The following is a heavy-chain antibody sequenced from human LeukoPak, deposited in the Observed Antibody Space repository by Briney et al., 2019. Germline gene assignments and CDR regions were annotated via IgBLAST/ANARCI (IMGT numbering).Heavy chain of an antibody. Sequence: SETLSLTCAVYGGPFSGYYWNWIRQPPGKGLEWIGEINHSGSTNYNPSLKSRVTISVDTSKNQFSLKLSSVTAADTAVYYCARGLYNWNFAGGNWFDPWGQGTLVTVSS. D-gene: IGHD1-7*01. CDR1: GGPFSGYY. J-gene: IGHJ5*02. CDR3: ARGLYNWNFAGGNWFDP. V-gene: IGHV4-34*01. CDR2: INHSGST.